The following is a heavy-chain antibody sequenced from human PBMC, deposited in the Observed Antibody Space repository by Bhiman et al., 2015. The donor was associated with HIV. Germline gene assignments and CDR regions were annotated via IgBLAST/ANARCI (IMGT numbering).Heavy chain of an antibody. CDR2: ISGNSNYI. CDR3: TTERRSNSPPRPFDY. Sequence: EVQLVESGGGLVKPGGSLRLSCAASGFTFTTYNMNWVRQAPGKGLEWVSSISGNSNYIYYADSVKGRFTISRDNAKNSLYLQMNSLRAEDTAVYFCTTERRSNSPPRPFDYWGQGTLVTVSS. J-gene: IGHJ4*02. V-gene: IGHV3-21*03. D-gene: IGHD1-1*01. CDR1: GFTFTTYN.